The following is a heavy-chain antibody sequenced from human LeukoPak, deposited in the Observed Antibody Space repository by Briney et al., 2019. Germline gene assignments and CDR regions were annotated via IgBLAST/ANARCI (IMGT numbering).Heavy chain of an antibody. Sequence: PSETLSLTCTVSGGSISSGGYYWSWIRQHPGKGLEWIGYIYYSGSTYYNPSLKSRVTISVDTSKNQFSLKLSSVTAADTAVYYCARVRSGSLNAFDIWGQGTMVTVSS. CDR2: IYYSGST. J-gene: IGHJ3*02. D-gene: IGHD1-26*01. CDR1: GGSISSGGYY. V-gene: IGHV4-31*03. CDR3: ARVRSGSLNAFDI.